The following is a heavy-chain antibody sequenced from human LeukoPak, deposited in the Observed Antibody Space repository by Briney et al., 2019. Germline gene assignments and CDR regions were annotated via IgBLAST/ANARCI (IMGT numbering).Heavy chain of an antibody. D-gene: IGHD3/OR15-3a*01. V-gene: IGHV4-38-2*01. Sequence: WETLSLTCAVSGYSISSGYYWGWIRQPPGKGLEWIGSIYQSVSTYYSPSLKSRVAISADTPKNQFSLKLTSVTAADTAVYYCARGSNYYYSMDVWGKGTTVTVSS. J-gene: IGHJ6*04. CDR1: GYSISSGYY. CDR2: IYQSVST. CDR3: ARGSNYYYSMDV.